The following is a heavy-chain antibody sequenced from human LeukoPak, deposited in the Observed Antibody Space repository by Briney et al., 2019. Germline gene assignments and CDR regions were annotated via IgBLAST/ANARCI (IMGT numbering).Heavy chain of an antibody. CDR2: IKPHGSEK. Sequence: GGSLRLSCAASGFGFSTYWMSWVRQAPWRGLEWVAKIKPHGSEKYYVDSVKGRFTISRDNAKNSLYLQMNSLRAAATAVYYCASASQWLVWDDWGQGTLVTVSS. V-gene: IGHV3-7*03. D-gene: IGHD6-19*01. J-gene: IGHJ4*02. CDR1: GFGFSTYW. CDR3: ASASQWLVWDD.